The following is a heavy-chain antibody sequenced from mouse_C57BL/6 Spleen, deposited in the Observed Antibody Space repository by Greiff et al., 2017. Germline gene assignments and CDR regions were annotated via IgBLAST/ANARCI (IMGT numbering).Heavy chain of an antibody. J-gene: IGHJ2*01. Sequence: DVMLVESGGGLVKPGGSLKLSCAASGFTFSDYGMHWVRQAPEKGLEWVAYISSGSSTIYYADTVKGRFTISRDNAKNTLFLQMTSLRSEDTAMYYCARVGYYVGYYFDYWGQGTTLTVSS. CDR1: GFTFSDYG. D-gene: IGHD2-3*01. CDR2: ISSGSSTI. V-gene: IGHV5-17*01. CDR3: ARVGYYVGYYFDY.